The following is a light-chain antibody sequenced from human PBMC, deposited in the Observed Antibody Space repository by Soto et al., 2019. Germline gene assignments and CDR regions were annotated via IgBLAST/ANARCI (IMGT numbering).Light chain of an antibody. CDR2: EDN. V-gene: IGLV6-57*04. CDR1: SGAIASNS. Sequence: NFMLTQPHSVSESPGKTVIISCTRSSGAIASNSVQWYQQRPGSAPSTVIYEDNQRPSGVPDRFSGSTDGSSNSASLTISGLQTEDEAYYYCQSYDSNTVVFGGGTKLTVL. CDR3: QSYDSNTVV. J-gene: IGLJ2*01.